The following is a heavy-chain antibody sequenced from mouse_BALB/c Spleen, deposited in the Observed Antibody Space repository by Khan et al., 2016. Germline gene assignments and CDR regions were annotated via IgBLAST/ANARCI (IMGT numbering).Heavy chain of an antibody. D-gene: IGHD2-4*01. CDR3: ARSPYDYDVGFAY. V-gene: IGHV14-3*02. CDR1: GFNIKDTY. CDR2: IDPANGNT. J-gene: IGHJ3*01. Sequence: VQLQQSGAELVKPGASVKLSCTASGFNIKDTYMHWVKQRPEQGREGIGRIDPANGNTKYDPKFQGKATITAATSSNTANLQLSSRTSEDTAVYYCARSPYDYDVGFAYWGQGTLVTVSA.